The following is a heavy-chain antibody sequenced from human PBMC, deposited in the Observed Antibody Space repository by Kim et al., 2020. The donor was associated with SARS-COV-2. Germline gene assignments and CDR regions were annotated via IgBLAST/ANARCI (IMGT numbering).Heavy chain of an antibody. J-gene: IGHJ4*02. V-gene: IGHV4-34*01. CDR3: ARVWGPERYYYDSSGSQYYFDY. D-gene: IGHD3-22*01. CDR2: INHSGST. CDR1: GGSFSGYY. Sequence: SETLSLTCAVYGGSFSGYYWSWIRQPPGKGLEWIGEINHSGSTNYNPSLKSRVTISVDTSKNQFSLKLSSVTAADTAVYYCARVWGPERYYYDSSGSQYYFDYWGQGTLVTVSS.